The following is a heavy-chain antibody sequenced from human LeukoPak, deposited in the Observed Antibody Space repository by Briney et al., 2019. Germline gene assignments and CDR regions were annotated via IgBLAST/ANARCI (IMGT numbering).Heavy chain of an antibody. CDR3: ARDRSGWELTLPLYYFDY. V-gene: IGHV3-48*04. CDR2: ISSSSSTI. D-gene: IGHD1-26*01. J-gene: IGHJ4*02. CDR1: GFTFSSYS. Sequence: PGGSLRLSCAASGFTFSSYSMNWVRQAPGKGLEWVSYISSSSSTIYYADSVKGRFTISRDNAKNSLYLQMNSLRAEDTAVYYCARDRSGWELTLPLYYFDYWGQGTLVTVSS.